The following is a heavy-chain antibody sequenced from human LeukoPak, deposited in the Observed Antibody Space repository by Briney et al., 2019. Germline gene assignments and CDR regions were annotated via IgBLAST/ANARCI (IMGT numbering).Heavy chain of an antibody. CDR1: GFTFSNYA. J-gene: IGHJ4*02. CDR2: ISGSGDYT. CDR3: ARGIGTDY. Sequence: GGSLRLSCAASGFTFSNYAMSWVRQAPGRGLEWVSAISGSGDYTNYADSVKGRFTISRDNSKNTLYLQMNSLRAEDTAVYYCARGIGTDYWGQGTLVIISA. D-gene: IGHD1-1*01. V-gene: IGHV3-23*01.